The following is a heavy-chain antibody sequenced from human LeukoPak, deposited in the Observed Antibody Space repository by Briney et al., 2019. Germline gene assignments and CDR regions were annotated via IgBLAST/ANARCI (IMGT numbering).Heavy chain of an antibody. CDR2: SNPNSGGT. CDR1: VYTLTRYY. V-gene: IGHV1-2*02. J-gene: IGHJ5*02. CDR3: AKEQMATAFDP. Sequence: ASVTVSCMCSVYTLTRYYMHWLRQAPAQGLEWRGWSNPNSGGTKYAQQFPGRGTMTSDTSISTTYMALRRLRSDDAAVYYCAKEQMATAFDPWGRGTVVTVSS. D-gene: IGHD5-24*01.